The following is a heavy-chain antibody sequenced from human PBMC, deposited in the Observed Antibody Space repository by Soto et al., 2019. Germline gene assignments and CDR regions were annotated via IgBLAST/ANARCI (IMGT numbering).Heavy chain of an antibody. V-gene: IGHV1-2*04. D-gene: IGHD2-2*01. CDR1: GYTFTGYY. CDR3: ARGNSTHSVIDY. CDR2: INPNSGGT. J-gene: IGHJ4*02. Sequence: ASVKVSCKASGYTFTGYYMHWVRQAPGQGLEWMGWINPNSGGTNYAQKFQGWATMTRDTSISTAYMELSRLRSDDTAVYYCARGNSTHSVIDYWGQGTLVTVSS.